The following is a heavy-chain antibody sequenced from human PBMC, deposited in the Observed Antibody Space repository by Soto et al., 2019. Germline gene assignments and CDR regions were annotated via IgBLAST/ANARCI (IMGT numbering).Heavy chain of an antibody. J-gene: IGHJ3*01. Sequence: PGGSLRLSCAASGFTFSSYGMHWVRQAPGMGLEWVAVISYDGSNKYYADSVKGRFTISRDNSKNTLYLQMNSLRAEDTAVYYCARTLKRWLHLDAFDLWGQGTMVTVSS. CDR1: GFTFSSYG. CDR2: ISYDGSNK. CDR3: ARTLKRWLHLDAFDL. V-gene: IGHV3-30*03. D-gene: IGHD5-12*01.